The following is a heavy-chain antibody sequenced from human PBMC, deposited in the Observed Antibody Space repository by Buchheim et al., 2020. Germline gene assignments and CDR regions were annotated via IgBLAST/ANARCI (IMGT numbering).Heavy chain of an antibody. D-gene: IGHD2-2*01. Sequence: QVQLVQSGAEVKKPGASVKVSCKASGYTFTSYAMHWVRQAPGQRLEWMGWINAGNGNTKYSQKFQGRVTITRDTSASTAYMELSSLRSEDTAVCYCARARYCSSTSCYEIWFDPWGQGTL. V-gene: IGHV1-3*01. CDR3: ARARYCSSTSCYEIWFDP. J-gene: IGHJ5*02. CDR1: GYTFTSYA. CDR2: INAGNGNT.